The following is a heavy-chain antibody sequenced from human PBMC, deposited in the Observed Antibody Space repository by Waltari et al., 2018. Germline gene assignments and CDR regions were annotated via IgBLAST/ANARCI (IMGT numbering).Heavy chain of an antibody. CDR2: SNSRYEI. V-gene: IGHV3-48*01. D-gene: IGHD3-22*01. CDR1: GFVFNDHS. J-gene: IGHJ4*01. CDR3: ARDAQYESSGYAYFFDF. Sequence: VQLVESGGGLIQPGGSLRLTCEGSGFVFNDHSLTWVRQAPGKGLEFLAHSNSRYEIEYGDSVRGRFTISRDKAKNSVYLQMNSLRAEDTGVYFCARDAQYESSGYAYFFDFWGHGTSVTVSS.